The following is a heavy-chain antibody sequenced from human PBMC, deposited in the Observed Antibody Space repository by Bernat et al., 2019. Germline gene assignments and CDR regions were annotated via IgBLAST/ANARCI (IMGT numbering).Heavy chain of an antibody. CDR1: GFTFTNAW. CDR3: TTGQAH. Sequence: EVQLVESGGGLVKPGGSLRLSCAASGFTFTNAWMSWVRQAPGKGLEWVGRIKSKTDGRTTDYAAPVKGRFTISRDDSKNTLYLHMNSLKTEDTAVYYCTTGQAHWGQGTLVTVSS. V-gene: IGHV3-15*01. J-gene: IGHJ4*02. CDR2: IKSKTDGRTT.